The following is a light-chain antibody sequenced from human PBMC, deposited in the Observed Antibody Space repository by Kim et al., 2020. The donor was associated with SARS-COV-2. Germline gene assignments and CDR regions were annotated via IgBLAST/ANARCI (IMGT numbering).Light chain of an antibody. Sequence: DIQMTQFPSSLSASVGDRVTITCRSSQPISINVNWYHQKPGKAPKLLMYGASTLLSGVPSRFSGSGSGTDFTLGISSLQAEDFGTYYCQQSYVSPLTFGQGTKVDIK. CDR2: GAS. CDR1: QPISIN. V-gene: IGKV1-39*01. CDR3: QQSYVSPLT. J-gene: IGKJ1*01.